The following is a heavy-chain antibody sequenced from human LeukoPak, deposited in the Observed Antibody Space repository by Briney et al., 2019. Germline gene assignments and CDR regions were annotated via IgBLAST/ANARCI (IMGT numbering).Heavy chain of an antibody. V-gene: IGHV1-69*04. CDR3: ASSKGDYYYYYGMDV. CDR2: IIPILGIA. CDR1: GGTFSSYA. Sequence: PVASVKVSCKASGGTFSSYAISWVRQAPGQGLEWMGRIIPILGIANYAQKFQGRVTITADKSTSTAFMELSSRRSEDTAVYYCASSKGDYYYYYGMDVWGQGTTVTVSS. J-gene: IGHJ6*02.